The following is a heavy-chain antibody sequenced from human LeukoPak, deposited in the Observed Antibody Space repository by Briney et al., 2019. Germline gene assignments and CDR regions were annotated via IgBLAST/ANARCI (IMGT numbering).Heavy chain of an antibody. J-gene: IGHJ6*02. Sequence: GGSLRLSCAASGFAVSTTYMSWVRQAPGKGLEWVSVIYSGGSPYYADSVKGRFTISRDSYKNTLSLQMNSVRAEDTAVYYCARHEWFGELNGMDVWGQGSTVSVSS. D-gene: IGHD3-10*01. CDR1: GFAVSTTY. CDR3: ARHEWFGELNGMDV. CDR2: IYSGGSP. V-gene: IGHV3-53*01.